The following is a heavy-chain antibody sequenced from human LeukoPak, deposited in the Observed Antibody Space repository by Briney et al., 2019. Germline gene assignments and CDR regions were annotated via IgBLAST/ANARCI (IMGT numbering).Heavy chain of an antibody. CDR3: VREGNELLSKNFDY. Sequence: ASVKVSCKASGFTFTGYYIHWVRQAPGQGLEWMGYINPHSGGTSSPQKFQGRVTMTTGTSISAAYMELSSLISDDTAMYYCVREGNELLSKNFDYWGQGTLVTVSS. CDR2: INPHSGGT. D-gene: IGHD2-21*02. V-gene: IGHV1-2*02. J-gene: IGHJ4*02. CDR1: GFTFTGYY.